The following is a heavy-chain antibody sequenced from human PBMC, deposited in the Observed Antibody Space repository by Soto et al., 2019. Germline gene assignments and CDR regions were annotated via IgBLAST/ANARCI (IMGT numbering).Heavy chain of an antibody. CDR1: GGTFGNTA. CDR3: ARDGDPGYSFWSGPLGGGRFDP. D-gene: IGHD3-3*01. V-gene: IGHV1-69*12. CDR2: IVPMFGTA. J-gene: IGHJ5*02. Sequence: QVQLVQSGAEVKEPGSSVNVSCKTSGGTFGNTAVTWVRHAPGQGLEWIGGIVPMFGTANYAQKFRGRVTITADESTSTAYMELSSLRSDDTAVYYCARDGDPGYSFWSGPLGGGRFDPWGQGTLVTVSS.